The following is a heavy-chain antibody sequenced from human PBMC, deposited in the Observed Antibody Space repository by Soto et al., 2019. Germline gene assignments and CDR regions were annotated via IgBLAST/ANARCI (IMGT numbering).Heavy chain of an antibody. V-gene: IGHV1-69*06. Sequence: QVQLVQSGAEVKKPGSSVKVSCKASGGTFSSYAISWVRQAPGQGLEWMGGIIPIFGTANYAQKFQGRVTSTADKSTSTAYMELSSLRAEDTAVYYCASPKVGATWAFDYWGQGTLVTVSS. CDR2: IIPIFGTA. CDR3: ASPKVGATWAFDY. D-gene: IGHD1-26*01. CDR1: GGTFSSYA. J-gene: IGHJ4*02.